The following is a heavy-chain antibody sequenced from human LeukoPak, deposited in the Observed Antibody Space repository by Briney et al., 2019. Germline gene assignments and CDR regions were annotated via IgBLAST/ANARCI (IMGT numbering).Heavy chain of an antibody. J-gene: IGHJ5*02. CDR3: ARAGGFTMVRGAVNNWFDP. CDR1: GYSISSDYY. CDR2: VYHSGST. V-gene: IGHV4-38-2*02. D-gene: IGHD3-10*01. Sequence: SETLSLTCTVSGYSISSDYYWGWIRQPPGKGLEWIGSVYHSGSTNYNPSLKSRVSISVDTSKNRFSLKLSSVTAADTAVYYCARAGGFTMVRGAVNNWFDPWGQGTLVTVSS.